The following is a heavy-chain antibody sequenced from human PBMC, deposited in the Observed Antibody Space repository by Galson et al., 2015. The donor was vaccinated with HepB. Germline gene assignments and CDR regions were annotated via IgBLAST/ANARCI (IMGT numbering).Heavy chain of an antibody. CDR2: VYYSGST. Sequence: ETLSLTCTVSGGSINSDSHYWGWVRQPPGKGLEWIGNVYYSGSTYKNPSLRSRLTMSVDTSKNQFSLRLSAVTAADTAVYCCVVDLSDIPVADSVMGYWGQGTLVTVSS. V-gene: IGHV4-39*01. D-gene: IGHD6-19*01. J-gene: IGHJ4*02. CDR3: VVDLSDIPVADSVMGY. CDR1: GGSINSDSHY.